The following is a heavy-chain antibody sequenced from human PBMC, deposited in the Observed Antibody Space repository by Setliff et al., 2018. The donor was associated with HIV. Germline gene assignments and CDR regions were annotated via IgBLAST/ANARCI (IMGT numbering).Heavy chain of an antibody. CDR1: DDSFSTNY. CDR2: IYTSGST. Sequence: SETLSLTCNVSDDSFSTNYWSWIRQPAGKGLEWIGRIYTSGSTNYNPSLKSRVTISVDTSKNQFSLKLRSVTAADTAVYYCARETYYYDNPQYYYYYMGVWGKGTTVTVSS. D-gene: IGHD3-22*01. CDR3: ARETYYYDNPQYYYYYMGV. V-gene: IGHV4-4*07. J-gene: IGHJ6*03.